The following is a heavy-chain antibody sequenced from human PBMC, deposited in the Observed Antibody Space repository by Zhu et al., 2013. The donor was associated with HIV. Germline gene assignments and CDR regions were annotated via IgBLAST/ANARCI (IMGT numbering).Heavy chain of an antibody. Sequence: QVQLVQSGAEVKKPGASVKVSCKASGYTFTSYAMHWVRQAPGQRLEWMGWINAGNGNTKYSQKFQGRVTITRDTSASTAYMDLSSLRSEDTAVYYCARPSYCSSTSCYIAPLDYWGQGTLVTVSS. CDR2: INAGNGNT. J-gene: IGHJ4*02. V-gene: IGHV1-3*01. D-gene: IGHD2-2*02. CDR3: ARPSYCSSTSCYIAPLDY. CDR1: GYTFTSYA.